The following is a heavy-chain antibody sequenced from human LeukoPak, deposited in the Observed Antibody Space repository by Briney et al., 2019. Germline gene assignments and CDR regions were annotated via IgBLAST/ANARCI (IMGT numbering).Heavy chain of an antibody. Sequence: GGSLRLSCAASRFTFSNYWMHWVRQAPGKGLVWVSRIDTDGSTTRYADSVKGRFTISRDNAENTLYLQVNSLRAEDTAVYYCAKELYNYGDYGAEGLDVGGQGTTVTVS. V-gene: IGHV3-74*01. CDR2: IDTDGSTT. CDR1: RFTFSNYW. D-gene: IGHD4-17*01. J-gene: IGHJ6*02. CDR3: AKELYNYGDYGAEGLDV.